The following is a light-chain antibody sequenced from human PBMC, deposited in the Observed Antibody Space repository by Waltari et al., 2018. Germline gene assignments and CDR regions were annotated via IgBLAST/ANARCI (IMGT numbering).Light chain of an antibody. V-gene: IGKV3-20*01. CDR2: RAS. J-gene: IGKJ1*01. Sequence: VLTQSPGLASLSPGERATLSCRPSQSVGSSSLAWYQQKPGQAPRLVIYRASRRATGIPDRFSGSGSGTDFSLTISRLEPEDFAVYYCQQHGTLPATFGQGTKVEIK. CDR1: QSVGSSS. CDR3: QQHGTLPAT.